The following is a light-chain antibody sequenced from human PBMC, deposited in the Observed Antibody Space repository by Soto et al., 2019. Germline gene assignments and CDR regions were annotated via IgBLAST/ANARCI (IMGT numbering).Light chain of an antibody. CDR2: DAS. Sequence: DIQMTQSPSTLSASIGDRVTITFRASESIRTWLAWYQHKPGKAPKFLIYDASSLESGVPSRFSGSGSGTEFTLTISSLQPDDFATYYCQHYTSYSEAVGQGSKVDIK. CDR3: QHYTSYSEA. V-gene: IGKV1-5*01. J-gene: IGKJ1*01. CDR1: ESIRTW.